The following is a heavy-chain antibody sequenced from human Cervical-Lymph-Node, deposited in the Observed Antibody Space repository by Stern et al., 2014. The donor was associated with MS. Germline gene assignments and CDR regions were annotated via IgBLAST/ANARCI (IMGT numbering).Heavy chain of an antibody. D-gene: IGHD2-21*02. CDR3: ATHRGRVTYSYGRDV. Sequence: VQLVESGAEVKKPGASVKVSCKVSGYTLSEISMHWVRQAPGKGLEWMGGFDPEHGETRYPQKSQGRFPRPEYRSPDTAYMELSSLRSEDTAVYYCATHRGRVTYSYGRDVWGQGTPV. V-gene: IGHV1-24*01. CDR2: FDPEHGET. CDR1: GYTLSEIS. J-gene: IGHJ6*02.